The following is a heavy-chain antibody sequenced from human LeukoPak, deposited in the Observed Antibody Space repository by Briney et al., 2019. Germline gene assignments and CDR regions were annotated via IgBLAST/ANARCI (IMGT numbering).Heavy chain of an antibody. CDR2: ISGSGGST. Sequence: GGSLRLSCAASGCTFSSYAMSWVRQAPGKGLEWVSAISGSGGSTYYADSVKGRFTISRYNSKNTLYLQMNSLRAEDTAVYYCAKGPYYYDSSGYYYWGQGTLVTVSS. CDR3: AKGPYYYDSSGYYY. CDR1: GCTFSSYA. J-gene: IGHJ4*02. V-gene: IGHV3-23*01. D-gene: IGHD3-22*01.